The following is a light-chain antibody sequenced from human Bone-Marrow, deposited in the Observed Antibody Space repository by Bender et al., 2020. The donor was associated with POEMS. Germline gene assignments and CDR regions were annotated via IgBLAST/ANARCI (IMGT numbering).Light chain of an antibody. Sequence: QSALAQPPSASGSPGQSVTISCTGTNGDIGAFGFVSWYQQHPGKAPRLIIYEVTKRPSGVPDRFSGSKAGNTAALTVSRLQPDDEADYYCISYAGTKNVYAFGTGTKVTVL. CDR2: EVT. CDR3: ISYAGTKNVYA. V-gene: IGLV2-8*01. J-gene: IGLJ1*01. CDR1: NGDIGAFGF.